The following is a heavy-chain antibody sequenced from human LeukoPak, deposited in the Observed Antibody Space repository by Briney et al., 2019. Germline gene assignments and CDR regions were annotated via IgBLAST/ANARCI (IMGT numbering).Heavy chain of an antibody. CDR3: ARGLQGMATIVDAFDI. CDR1: GGTFNTYT. V-gene: IGHV1-69*13. J-gene: IGHJ3*02. CDR2: VIPIFGTT. D-gene: IGHD5-24*01. Sequence: SVKVSCKASGGTFNTYTISWVRQAPGQGLEWMGGVIPIFGTTKYAQKFQGRVTITADEPATTAYMELSSLTSEDTAVYYCARGLQGMATIVDAFDIWGQGTKVTVSS.